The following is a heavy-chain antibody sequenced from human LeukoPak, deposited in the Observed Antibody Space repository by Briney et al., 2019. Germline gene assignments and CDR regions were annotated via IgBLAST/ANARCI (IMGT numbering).Heavy chain of an antibody. CDR2: IYYSGST. CDR3: ARASGSYYRAFDI. J-gene: IGHJ3*02. D-gene: IGHD1-26*01. V-gene: IGHV4-59*01. CDR1: GGSISSYY. Sequence: SETLSLTCTVSGGSISSYYWSWIRQPPGKGMKWIGYIYYSGSTNYNPSLKSRVTISVDTSKNQFSLKLSSVTAADTAVFYCARASGSYYRAFDIWGQGTMVTVSS.